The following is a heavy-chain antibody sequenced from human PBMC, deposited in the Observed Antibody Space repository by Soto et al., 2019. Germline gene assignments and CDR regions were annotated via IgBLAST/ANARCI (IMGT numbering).Heavy chain of an antibody. CDR1: GGSISSSSYY. CDR3: ASVRITMVRGVSYYYGMDV. J-gene: IGHJ6*02. CDR2: IYYSGST. Sequence: KTSETLSLTCTVSGGSISSSSYYWGWIRQPPGKGLEWIGSIYYSGSTYYNPSLKSRVTISVDTSKNQSSLKLSSVTAADTAVYYCASVRITMVRGVSYYYGMDVWGQGTTVTVSS. D-gene: IGHD3-10*01. V-gene: IGHV4-39*01.